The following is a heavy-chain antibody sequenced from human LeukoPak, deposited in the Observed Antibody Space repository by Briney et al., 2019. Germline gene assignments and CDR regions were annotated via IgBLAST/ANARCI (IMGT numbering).Heavy chain of an antibody. J-gene: IGHJ3*02. D-gene: IGHD3-10*01. Sequence: PGGSLRLSCAASGFAFSSYDMHWVRQATGKGLEWVSAIGTAGDTYYPGSVKGRFTISRENAKNSLYHQMNSLRAGDTAVYYCARAYRGYYGSGSYYNDAFDIWGQGTMVTVSS. V-gene: IGHV3-13*04. CDR2: IGTAGDT. CDR1: GFAFSSYD. CDR3: ARAYRGYYGSGSYYNDAFDI.